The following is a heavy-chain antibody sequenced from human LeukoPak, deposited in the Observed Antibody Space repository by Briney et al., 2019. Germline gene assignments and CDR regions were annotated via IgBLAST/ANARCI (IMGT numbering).Heavy chain of an antibody. CDR3: AKDRVFELWFEEASPYYFDY. CDR1: GFTFSSYA. V-gene: IGHV3-30*02. D-gene: IGHD3-10*01. CDR2: IRYDGNNI. J-gene: IGHJ4*02. Sequence: QPGRSLRLSCAASGFTFSSYAMHWVRQAPGKGLEWMTFIRYDGNNIYYADSVKGRFTISRDNSKNTLYLQMNSLRAEDTAVYYCAKDRVFELWFEEASPYYFDYWGQGTLVTVSS.